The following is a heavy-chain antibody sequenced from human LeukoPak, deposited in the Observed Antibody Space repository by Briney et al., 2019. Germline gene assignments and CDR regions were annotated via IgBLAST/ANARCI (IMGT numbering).Heavy chain of an antibody. D-gene: IGHD6-6*01. CDR2: ISSSSGKT. CDR3: ARDHASSSGWFDP. V-gene: IGHV1-18*01. Sequence: GASVKVSCKASGYTFISYGISWVRQAPGQGLEWMGWISSSSGKTNSARKFQGRVTMTTDTSTSTAYLELRSLRFDDTALYYCARDHASSSGWFDPWGQGTLVTVSS. J-gene: IGHJ5*02. CDR1: GYTFISYG.